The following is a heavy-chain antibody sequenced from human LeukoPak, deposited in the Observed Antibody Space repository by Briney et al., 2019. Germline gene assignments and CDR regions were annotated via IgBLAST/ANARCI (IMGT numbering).Heavy chain of an antibody. D-gene: IGHD3-10*01. CDR1: GGTFSSYA. CDR2: IIPIFGTA. CDR3: ARWYYYGSGSYIDY. J-gene: IGHJ4*02. Sequence: GSSVKVSCKASGGTFSSYAISWVRQAPGQGLEWMGGIIPIFGTANYAQKLQGRVTMTTDTSTSTAYMELRSLRSDDTAVYYCARWYYYGSGSYIDYWGQGTLVTVSS. V-gene: IGHV1-69*05.